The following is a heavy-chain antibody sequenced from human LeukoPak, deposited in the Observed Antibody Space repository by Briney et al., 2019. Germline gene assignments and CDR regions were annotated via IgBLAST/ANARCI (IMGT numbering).Heavy chain of an antibody. CDR2: IFSSSSYI. CDR3: ARDGTYYYDSSGYYSFDY. J-gene: IGHJ4*02. V-gene: IGHV3-21*01. D-gene: IGHD3-22*01. Sequence: GGSLEPSCAASGFTFSSFSINWGRQAPGKGLGWVFSIFSSSSYIYYADSVKGRFTISRDNAKNSLYLQMDSLRAEDTAVYYCARDGTYYYDSSGYYSFDYWGQGTLVTVSS. CDR1: GFTFSSFS.